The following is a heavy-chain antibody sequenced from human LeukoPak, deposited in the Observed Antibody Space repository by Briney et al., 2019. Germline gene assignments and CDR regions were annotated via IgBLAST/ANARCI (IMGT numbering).Heavy chain of an antibody. CDR1: GAFITNSHW. V-gene: IGHV4-4*02. CDR3: ATYFYGEYGSYYFDY. Sequence: SETLSLTCAVSGAFITNSHWWSWARQPPGKGLEWIGEIYHSGTTNYNPSLKSRVTMSVDKSKNQFSLKPSSVTAADTAVYYCATYFYGEYGSYYFDYWGQGTLVTVSS. CDR2: IYHSGTT. J-gene: IGHJ4*02. D-gene: IGHD4-17*01.